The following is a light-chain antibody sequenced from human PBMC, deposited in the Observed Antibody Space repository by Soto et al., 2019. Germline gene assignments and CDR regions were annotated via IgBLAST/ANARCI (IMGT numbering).Light chain of an antibody. J-gene: IGKJ4*01. Sequence: DIVMTQSPDSLAVSLGERATINCKSSQSVLYSSNNKNYLAWYQQKPGQPPKLLIYWASTRESGVPDRFSGSGSGTDFTPTSSSLQAEDVAVYYCQQYYSTPPLTFGGGTKVEIK. V-gene: IGKV4-1*01. CDR1: QSVLYSSNNKNY. CDR3: QQYYSTPPLT. CDR2: WAS.